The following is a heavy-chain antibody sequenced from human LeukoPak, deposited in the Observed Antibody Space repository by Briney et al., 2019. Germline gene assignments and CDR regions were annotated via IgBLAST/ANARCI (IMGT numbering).Heavy chain of an antibody. Sequence: ARSLRPSCAVSGFTASSIYMSWVRQAPGKWLGWVSVIYRGGSTYYADSVKGRFTISRDNSKNTLYLQMNSLRAEDTAVYYCASGSGSYRTPYYYMDVWGTGTTVTVSS. CDR3: ASGSGSYRTPYYYMDV. D-gene: IGHD3-10*01. CDR1: GFTASSIY. CDR2: IYRGGST. V-gene: IGHV3-53*01. J-gene: IGHJ6*03.